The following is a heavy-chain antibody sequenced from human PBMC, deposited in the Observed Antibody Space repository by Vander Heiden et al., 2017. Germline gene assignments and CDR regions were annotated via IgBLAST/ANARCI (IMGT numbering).Heavy chain of an antibody. CDR2: ISSSSSTI. V-gene: IGHV3-48*02. D-gene: IGHD1-1*01. J-gene: IGHJ6*02. CDR1: GFTFSSYS. Sequence: EVQLVESGGGLVQPGGSLRLSCAASGFTFSSYSMLWVRQAPGKGLEGVSYISSSSSTIDDADSGKGRFTISRDNAKNSLYLQMNSLRDEDTAVYYCARDRPENGNPLHYYYYGMDVWGQGTTGTVSS. CDR3: ARDRPENGNPLHYYYYGMDV.